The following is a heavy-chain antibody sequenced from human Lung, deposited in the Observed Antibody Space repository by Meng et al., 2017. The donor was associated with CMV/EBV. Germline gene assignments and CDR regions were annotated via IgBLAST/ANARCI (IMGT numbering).Heavy chain of an antibody. D-gene: IGHD6-13*01. CDR3: ARELEQQLSGMDV. J-gene: IGHJ6*02. CDR2: LNPNSGGT. CDR1: GYTFTGYY. V-gene: IGHV1-2*02. Sequence: ASXXVSXKASGYTFTGYYTHWVRQAPGQGLEWMGWLNPNSGGTNYALKFQGRVTMTRDTSINTAYMELSRLRSDDTAVYYCARELEQQLSGMDVWGQGTTVTVSS.